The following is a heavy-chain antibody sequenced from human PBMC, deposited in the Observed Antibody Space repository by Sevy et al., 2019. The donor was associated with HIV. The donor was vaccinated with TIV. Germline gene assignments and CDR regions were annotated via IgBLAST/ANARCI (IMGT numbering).Heavy chain of an antibody. CDR3: ARLRSCGGDCYYFDY. V-gene: IGHV1-46*01. CDR1: GYSFTSYV. Sequence: ASVKVSCKASGYSFTSYVMEWVRQAPGQGLEWMGIINPSGGSTGYAQSFQGRVILTRDTSTDTVYMELNSLRSEDTAVYYCARLRSCGGDCYYFDYWGQGTLVTVSS. D-gene: IGHD2-21*02. CDR2: INPSGGST. J-gene: IGHJ4*02.